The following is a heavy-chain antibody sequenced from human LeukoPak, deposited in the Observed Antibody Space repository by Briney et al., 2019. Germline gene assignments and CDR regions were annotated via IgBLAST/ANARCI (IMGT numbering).Heavy chain of an antibody. V-gene: IGHV3-23*01. CDR1: GFTFSSYA. CDR2: ISGSGGST. Sequence: PGGSLRLSCAASGFTFSSYAMSWVRQAPGKGLEWVSAISGSGGSTYYADSVKGRFTISRDNSKNTLYLQKNSLRAEDTAVYYCAKDARTGYSGSWSTDYWGQGTLVTVSS. CDR3: AKDARTGYSGSWSTDY. D-gene: IGHD6-13*01. J-gene: IGHJ4*02.